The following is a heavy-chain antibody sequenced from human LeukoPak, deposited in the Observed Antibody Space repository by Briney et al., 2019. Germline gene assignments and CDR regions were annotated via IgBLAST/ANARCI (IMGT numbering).Heavy chain of an antibody. V-gene: IGHV1-46*01. Sequence: ASVKVSCKASGYTFTSYYMHWVRQAPGQGLEWMGIINPSGGSTSYAQKFQGRVTMTRDTSTSTVYMELSSLRSEDTAVYYCARAAAMAYPSWYFDLWGRGTLVTVSS. CDR3: ARAAAMAYPSWYFDL. J-gene: IGHJ2*01. CDR1: GYTFTSYY. CDR2: INPSGGST. D-gene: IGHD5-18*01.